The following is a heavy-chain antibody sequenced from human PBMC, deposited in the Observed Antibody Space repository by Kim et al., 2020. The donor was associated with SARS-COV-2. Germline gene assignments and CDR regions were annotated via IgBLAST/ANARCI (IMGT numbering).Heavy chain of an antibody. D-gene: IGHD3-10*01. Sequence: GGSLRLSCAASGFTFSSYAMSWVRQAPGKGLEWVSVISGSGGSTYYADSVKGRFTISRDNSKNTLYLQMNSLRAEDTAVYYCAKDGLNYYGSGSYRAIENPDAFDIWGQGTMVTVSS. V-gene: IGHV3-23*01. J-gene: IGHJ3*02. CDR2: ISGSGGST. CDR1: GFTFSSYA. CDR3: AKDGLNYYGSGSYRAIENPDAFDI.